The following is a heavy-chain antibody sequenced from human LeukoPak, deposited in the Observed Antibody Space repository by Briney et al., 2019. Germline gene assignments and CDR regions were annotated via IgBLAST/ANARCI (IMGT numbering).Heavy chain of an antibody. D-gene: IGHD3-10*01. CDR2: ISYSGSA. J-gene: IGHJ4*02. Sequence: SETLSLTCTVSGGSISSGSSSSYYWGWIRQPPGKGLEYIGYISYSGSAFYNPSLKSRVTISVDTSKNHFSLKLSSVTAADTAVYYCARLSYYGSGTYYFDYWGQGTLVTVSS. CDR3: ARLSYYGSGTYYFDY. CDR1: GGSISSGSSSSYY. V-gene: IGHV4-39*02.